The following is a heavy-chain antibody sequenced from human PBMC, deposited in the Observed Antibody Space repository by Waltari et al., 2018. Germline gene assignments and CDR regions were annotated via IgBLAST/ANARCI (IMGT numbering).Heavy chain of an antibody. Sequence: EVQLVQSGAEVKKPGESLKISCKGSGYSFTSYWIGWVRQMPGKGLVGMGIIYPVDSDTRYGPSFQGQVTSSADKSSSTAYLQWSSLRAEDTAVYYCARGYGSGSYADYWGQGTLVTVSS. V-gene: IGHV5-51*01. CDR3: ARGYGSGSYADY. CDR2: IYPVDSDT. J-gene: IGHJ4*02. CDR1: GYSFTSYW. D-gene: IGHD3-10*01.